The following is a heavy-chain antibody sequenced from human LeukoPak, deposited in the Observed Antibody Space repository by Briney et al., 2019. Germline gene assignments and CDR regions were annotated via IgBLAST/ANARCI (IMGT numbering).Heavy chain of an antibody. CDR3: AKDHPSGYYFDY. CDR1: GFTFSTYA. Sequence: PGGSLGLSCGASGFTFSTYAMSWVRQAPGKGLEWVSAISGSGGSTFNADSVKGRFTISRDNSKNTLFLQMNSLRAEDTAIYYCAKDHPSGYYFDYWGQGTLVTVSS. D-gene: IGHD1-14*01. J-gene: IGHJ4*02. CDR2: ISGSGGST. V-gene: IGHV3-23*01.